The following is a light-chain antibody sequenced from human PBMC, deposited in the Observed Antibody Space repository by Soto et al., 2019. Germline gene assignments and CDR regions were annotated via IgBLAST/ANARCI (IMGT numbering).Light chain of an antibody. CDR1: QNVGGS. CDR3: QQSRT. J-gene: IGKJ2*01. Sequence: VMTQSPATLSVSPGERATLSCMASQNVGGSVAWYQQKPGQAPRLLIYRASTRATGIPARFSGSGSGTEFTLTISSLQSEDFAVYYCQQSRTFAQGTKLEIK. CDR2: RAS. V-gene: IGKV3-15*01.